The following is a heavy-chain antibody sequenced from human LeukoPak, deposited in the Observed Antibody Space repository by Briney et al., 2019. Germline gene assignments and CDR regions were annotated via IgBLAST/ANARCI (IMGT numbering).Heavy chain of an antibody. V-gene: IGHV3-53*01. CDR1: GFTFRSSY. J-gene: IGHJ4*02. Sequence: GGSLRLSCTASGFTFRSSYMSWVRQAPGKEPEWVAIIYSGGNTYYAASVKGRFTISRDDSKNTLLLQMDTLRAEDTAVYYCARDGGFSSYSYWGQGTLVTVSS. CDR2: IYSGGNT. CDR3: ARDGGFSSYSY. D-gene: IGHD6-25*01.